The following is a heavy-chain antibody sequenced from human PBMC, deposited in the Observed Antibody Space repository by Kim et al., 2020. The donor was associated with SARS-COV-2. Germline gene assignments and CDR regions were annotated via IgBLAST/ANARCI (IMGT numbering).Heavy chain of an antibody. Sequence: ASVKVSCKASGYTFTSYYMHWVRQAPGQGLEWMGIINPSGGSTSYAQKFQGRVTMTRDTSTSTVYMELSSLRSEDTAVYYCARGYCTNGVCYYYYGMDVWGQGTTVTVSS. CDR3: ARGYCTNGVCYYYYGMDV. V-gene: IGHV1-46*01. CDR1: GYTFTSYY. CDR2: INPSGGST. J-gene: IGHJ6*02. D-gene: IGHD2-8*01.